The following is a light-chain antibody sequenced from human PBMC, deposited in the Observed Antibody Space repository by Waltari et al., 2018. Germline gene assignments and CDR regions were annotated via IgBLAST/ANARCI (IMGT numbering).Light chain of an antibody. V-gene: IGLV1-51*02. J-gene: IGLJ2*01. CDR1: SSNIGNNY. Sequence: QSVLTQPPSVSVAPGQKVTISCSGSSSNIGNNYVSWYQHLPGTAPELLIYENKKRPSGIPDRFSGSKSGTAATLGITGLQTGDEADYYCGTWDSSLSAVVFGGGTKLTVL. CDR3: GTWDSSLSAVV. CDR2: ENK.